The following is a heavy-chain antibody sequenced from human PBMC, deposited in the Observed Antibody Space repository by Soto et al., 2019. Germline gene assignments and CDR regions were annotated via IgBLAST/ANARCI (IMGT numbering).Heavy chain of an antibody. CDR1: GYTFTSYY. Sequence: QVQLVQSGAEVKKPGASVKVSCKASGYTFTSYYINWVRQATGQGLEWMGWMNPNSGNTAYEQKFQGRITMTRNTSISTAYMELSSMRSEDTAVYYCEREKFTSGYSDWGEGTLVTVSA. J-gene: IGHJ4*01. D-gene: IGHD3-22*01. V-gene: IGHV1-8*01. CDR3: EREKFTSGYSD. CDR2: MNPNSGNT.